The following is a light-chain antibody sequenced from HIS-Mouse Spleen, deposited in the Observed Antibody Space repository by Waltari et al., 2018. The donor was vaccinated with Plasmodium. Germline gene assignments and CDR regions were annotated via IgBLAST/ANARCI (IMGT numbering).Light chain of an antibody. V-gene: IGLV3-10*01. Sequence: SYELTQPPSVSVSPGLTARLTCSGDALPNKHAYWYQQKTGQAPVLVIYEDSKLPSGIPERFSGSSSGTMATLTISGAQVEDEADYYCYSTDSSGNHRVFGGGTKLTVL. CDR3: YSTDSSGNHRV. CDR2: EDS. CDR1: ALPNKH. J-gene: IGLJ3*02.